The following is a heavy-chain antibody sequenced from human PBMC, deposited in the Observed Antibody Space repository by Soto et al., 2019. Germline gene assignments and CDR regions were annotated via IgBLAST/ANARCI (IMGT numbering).Heavy chain of an antibody. CDR2: IVVASGYS. CDR3: AADVIGVAGDFDH. D-gene: IGHD6-19*01. J-gene: IGHJ4*02. Sequence: LVQSGPDVKKPGTSVKVSCKTSGFTFGSSAVQWVRQVRGQRLEWIGWIVVASGYSNVAQKFQDRVSLTRDLSTNTAFMELSSLSSEDSAMYYCAADVIGVAGDFDHWGQGTLVSVSS. CDR1: GFTFGSSA. V-gene: IGHV1-58*01.